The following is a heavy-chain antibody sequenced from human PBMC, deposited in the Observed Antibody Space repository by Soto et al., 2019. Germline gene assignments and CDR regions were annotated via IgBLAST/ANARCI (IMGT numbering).Heavy chain of an antibody. CDR2: INHSGST. Sequence: PSETLSLTCAVYCGSFSGYYWSWIRQPPGKGLEWIGEINHSGSTNYNPSLKSRVTISVDTSKNQFSLKLSSVTAADTAVYYCARDPFYGSGSYYYYYYGMDVWGQGTTVTVSS. CDR1: CGSFSGYY. D-gene: IGHD3-10*01. V-gene: IGHV4-34*01. CDR3: ARDPFYGSGSYYYYYYGMDV. J-gene: IGHJ6*02.